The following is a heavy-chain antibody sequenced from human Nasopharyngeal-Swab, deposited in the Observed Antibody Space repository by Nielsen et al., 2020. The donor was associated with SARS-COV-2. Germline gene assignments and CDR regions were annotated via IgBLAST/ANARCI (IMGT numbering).Heavy chain of an antibody. J-gene: IGHJ6*03. CDR1: GGSISSSSYY. CDR3: ARERGRGGIWNYYYYYMDV. CDR2: IYYSGST. V-gene: IGHV4-39*07. Sequence: GSLRLSRTVSGGSISSSSYYWGWIRQPPGKGLEWIGSIYYSGSTYYNPSLKSRVTISVDTSKNQFSLKLSSVTAADTAVYYCARERGRGGIWNYYYYYMDVWGKGTTVTVSS. D-gene: IGHD3-10*01.